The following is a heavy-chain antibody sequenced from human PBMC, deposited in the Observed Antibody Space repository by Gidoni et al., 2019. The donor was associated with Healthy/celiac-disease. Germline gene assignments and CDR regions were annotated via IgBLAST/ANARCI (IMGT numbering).Heavy chain of an antibody. Sequence: EVQLVESGGGLVKPGGSLRLSCAASGFTFSSHSMNWVRQAPGKGLEWVSSISSSSSYIYYADSVKGRFTISRDNAKNSLYLQMNSLRAEDTAVYYCARDRLKAYGSGSYSPRGFDPWGQGTLVTVSS. CDR3: ARDRLKAYGSGSYSPRGFDP. V-gene: IGHV3-21*01. D-gene: IGHD3-10*01. J-gene: IGHJ5*02. CDR2: ISSSSSYI. CDR1: GFTFSSHS.